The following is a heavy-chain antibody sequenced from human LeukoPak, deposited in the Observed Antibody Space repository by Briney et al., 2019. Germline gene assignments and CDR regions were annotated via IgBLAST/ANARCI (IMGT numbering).Heavy chain of an antibody. Sequence: ASVKVSCKASGYRFRDYYMHWVRQAPGQGLEWMGWINTNTGNPTYAQGFTGRFVFSLDTSVSTAYLQISSLKADDTAVYYCARAYSGSYYAYYYMDVWGKGTTATVSS. CDR1: GYRFRDYY. J-gene: IGHJ6*03. CDR2: INTNTGNP. D-gene: IGHD1-26*01. V-gene: IGHV7-4-1*02. CDR3: ARAYSGSYYAYYYMDV.